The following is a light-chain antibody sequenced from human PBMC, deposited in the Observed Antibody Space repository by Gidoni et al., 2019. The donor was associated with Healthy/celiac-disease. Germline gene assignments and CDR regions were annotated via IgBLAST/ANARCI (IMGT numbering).Light chain of an antibody. CDR2: LGS. CDR3: MQALQTPLA. V-gene: IGKV2-28*01. Sequence: IVIPQSPLSLPVTPGEPASISCRSSQSLLHSNGYNYLDWYLQKPGQSPQLLIYLGSNRASGVPDRFSGSGSGTDFTLKISRVEGDDVGVYYCMQALQTPLAFGQGTKLEIK. J-gene: IGKJ2*01. CDR1: QSLLHSNGYNY.